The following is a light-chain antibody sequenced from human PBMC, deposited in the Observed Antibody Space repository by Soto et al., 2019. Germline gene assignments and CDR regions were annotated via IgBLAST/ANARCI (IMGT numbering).Light chain of an antibody. CDR2: DVS. CDR3: SSYTSSSTS. J-gene: IGLJ1*01. V-gene: IGLV2-14*01. CDR1: SSDVGGYNY. Sequence: LAQPASVSGSPGQSITISCTGTSSDVGGYNYVSWYQQHPGKAPKLMIYDVSNRPSGVSNRFSGSKSGNTASLTISGLQAEDEADYYCSSYTSSSTSFGTGTKVTVL.